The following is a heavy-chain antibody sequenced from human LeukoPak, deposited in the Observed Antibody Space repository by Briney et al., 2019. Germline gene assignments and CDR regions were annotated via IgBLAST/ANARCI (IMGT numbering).Heavy chain of an antibody. CDR3: ARIPHPDYADAQ. Sequence: SGGSLRLSCAASGFTVSSFEINWVRQAPGKGLEWVSYISSSGGTMDYADSVKGRFTVSRDNGKKLVHLQLNSLRAEDTAVYFCARIPHPDYADAQWGQGTLVIVSS. CDR2: ISSSGGTM. J-gene: IGHJ4*02. V-gene: IGHV3-48*03. D-gene: IGHD4-17*01. CDR1: GFTVSSFE.